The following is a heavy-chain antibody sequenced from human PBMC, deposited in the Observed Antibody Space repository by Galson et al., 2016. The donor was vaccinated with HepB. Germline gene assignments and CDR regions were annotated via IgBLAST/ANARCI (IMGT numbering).Heavy chain of an antibody. Sequence: TLSLTCTVSGGSISLGAYYWNWIRQPAGEGLEWIGRSHNTGSPDYNPSLKSRVTISIDTPGRQFSLKLSSVTAADTAVYYCAKWGSPVAGAFPPRWFDPWGQGTLVTASS. CDR2: SHNTGSP. V-gene: IGHV4-61*02. CDR3: AKWGSPVAGAFPPRWFDP. J-gene: IGHJ5*02. D-gene: IGHD6-19*01. CDR1: GGSISLGAYY.